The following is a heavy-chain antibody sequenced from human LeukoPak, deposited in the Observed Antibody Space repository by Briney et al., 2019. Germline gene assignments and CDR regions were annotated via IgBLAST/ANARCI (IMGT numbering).Heavy chain of an antibody. CDR2: IYYSGST. Sequence: SETLSLTCTVSGGSIGSYYWSWIRQPPGKGLEWIGYIYYSGSTNYNPSLKSRVTISVDTSKNQFSLKLSSVTAADTAVYYCARGPPGGYYYGMDVWGQGTTVTVSS. CDR1: GGSIGSYY. D-gene: IGHD2-15*01. J-gene: IGHJ6*02. CDR3: ARGPPGGYYYGMDV. V-gene: IGHV4-59*01.